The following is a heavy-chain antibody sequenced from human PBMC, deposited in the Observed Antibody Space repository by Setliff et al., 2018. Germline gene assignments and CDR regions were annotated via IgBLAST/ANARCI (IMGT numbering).Heavy chain of an antibody. CDR1: GYTFTAYH. Sequence: ASVKVSCKASGYTFTAYHINWVRQATGQGLEWMGWMDPNNGQTGYAQKFQGRVPFTRDTSISAAYMERSSLGSEDTAIYYCARSVSYCGPDCSRRFDFWGQGTLVTVSS. D-gene: IGHD2-21*02. CDR3: ARSVSYCGPDCSRRFDF. V-gene: IGHV1-8*03. J-gene: IGHJ4*02. CDR2: MDPNNGQT.